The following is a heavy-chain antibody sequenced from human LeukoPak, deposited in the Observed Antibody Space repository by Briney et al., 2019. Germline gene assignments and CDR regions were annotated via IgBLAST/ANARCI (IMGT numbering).Heavy chain of an antibody. CDR2: IYHSGST. CDR3: ARASSSWDNWFDP. Sequence: PSETLSLTCAVSGYSISSGYYWGWIRPPPGKGLEWIGRIYHSGSTNYNPSLKSRVTISVDTSKNQFSLKLSSVTAADTAVYYCARASSSWDNWFDPWGQGTLVTVSS. CDR1: GYSISSGYY. V-gene: IGHV4-38-2*01. D-gene: IGHD6-13*01. J-gene: IGHJ5*02.